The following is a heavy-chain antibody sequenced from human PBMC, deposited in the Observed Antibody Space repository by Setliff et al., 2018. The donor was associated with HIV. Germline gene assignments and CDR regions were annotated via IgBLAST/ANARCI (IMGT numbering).Heavy chain of an antibody. CDR1: GGSISSHY. J-gene: IGHJ3*02. D-gene: IGHD1-26*01. CDR3: ARVQWDLLYVPDAFDI. Sequence: PSETLSLTCTVSGGSISSHYWGWIRQPPGKGLEWIGYIYSTGSTNYNPSLKSRVTISVDTSKNQFSLQLSSVTAADTAVYYCARVQWDLLYVPDAFDIWGQGIMVTVSS. CDR2: IYSTGST. V-gene: IGHV4-59*11.